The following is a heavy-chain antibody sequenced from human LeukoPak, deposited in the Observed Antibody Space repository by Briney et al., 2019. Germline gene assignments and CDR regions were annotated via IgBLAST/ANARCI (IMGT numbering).Heavy chain of an antibody. Sequence: PGGSLRLSCAASGFTFSSYAMSWVRQAPGKGLEWVSAISGSGGSTYYADSVKGRFTISRDNSKNTLYLQMNSLRAEDTAVYYCARAVRRVTTALDFDYWGQGTLVTVSS. CDR3: ARAVRRVTTALDFDY. D-gene: IGHD4-11*01. CDR2: ISGSGGST. CDR1: GFTFSSYA. V-gene: IGHV3-23*01. J-gene: IGHJ4*02.